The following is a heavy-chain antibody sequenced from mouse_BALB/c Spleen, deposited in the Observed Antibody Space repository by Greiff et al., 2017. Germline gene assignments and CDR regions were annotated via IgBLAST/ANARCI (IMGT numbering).Heavy chain of an antibody. CDR3: ARSMGVWYFDV. CDR2: IYPGGGYT. J-gene: IGHJ1*01. D-gene: IGHD2-10*02. CDR1: GYTFTNYW. Sequence: VQLQQSGAELVRPGTSVKISCKASGYTFTNYWLGWVKQRPGHGLEWIGDIYPGGGYTNYNEKFKGKATLTADTSSSTAYMQLSSLTSEDSAVYFCARSMGVWYFDVWGAGTTVTVSS. V-gene: IGHV1-63*02.